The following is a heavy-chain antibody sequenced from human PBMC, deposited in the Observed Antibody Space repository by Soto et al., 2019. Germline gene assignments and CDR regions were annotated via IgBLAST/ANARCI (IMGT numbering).Heavy chain of an antibody. J-gene: IGHJ4*02. CDR3: ARVRVELKGSELDY. CDR2: IIPIFGTA. V-gene: IGHV1-69*01. D-gene: IGHD3-10*01. CDR1: GGTFRSYA. Sequence: QVQLVQSGAEVKKPGSSVKVSRKASGGTFRSYAISWVRQAPGQGLEWMGGIIPIFGTANYAQKFQGRVTITADESTSTADMELSSLRSEDTEVYYCARVRVELKGSELDYWGQGTLVTVSS.